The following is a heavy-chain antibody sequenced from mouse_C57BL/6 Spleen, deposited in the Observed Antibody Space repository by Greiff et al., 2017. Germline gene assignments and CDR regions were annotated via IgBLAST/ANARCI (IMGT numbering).Heavy chain of an antibody. V-gene: IGHV1-12*01. CDR3: ARGSGGPYFDY. J-gene: IGHJ2*01. Sequence: LQQPGAELVRLGAPVKMPCKASGYTFTSYNMHWVKQTPRQGLEWFGAIFPGNGDTSYNQKFKGKATLTVDKSSSTAYMQLSSLTSQYSAVCFCARGSGGPYFDYWGQGTTLTVSS. CDR2: IFPGNGDT. CDR1: GYTFTSYN. D-gene: IGHD1-1*02.